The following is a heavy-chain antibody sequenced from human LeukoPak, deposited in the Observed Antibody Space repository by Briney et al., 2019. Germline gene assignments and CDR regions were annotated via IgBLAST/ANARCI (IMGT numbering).Heavy chain of an antibody. V-gene: IGHV3-49*04. J-gene: IGHJ4*02. CDR1: GFTFSDA. D-gene: IGHD6-19*01. Sequence: GGSLRLSCTASGFTFSDAMTWVRQAPGKGLEWVGFIRNKANGGTADYAASVKGRFTISRDDSKTIAYLQMNSLKTEDTAVYFCSRAYSTGWLGINDYWGQGVLVTVSS. CDR3: SRAYSTGWLGINDY. CDR2: IRNKANGGTA.